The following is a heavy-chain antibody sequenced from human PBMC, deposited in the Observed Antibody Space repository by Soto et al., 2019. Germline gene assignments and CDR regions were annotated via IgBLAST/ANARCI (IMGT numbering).Heavy chain of an antibody. CDR1: GGSISSYY. D-gene: IGHD2-2*03. V-gene: IGHV4-59*01. CDR3: AREGNLGRWIQPLDS. CDR2: IHYNGNT. Sequence: SETLSLTCTVSGGSISSYYWSWIRQPPGKGLEWIGNIHYNGNTKYSPSLKSRVTMSVDTSKNHFSLKLISVTTADTAVYFCAREGNLGRWIQPLDSWGQGTQVTVSS. J-gene: IGHJ4*02.